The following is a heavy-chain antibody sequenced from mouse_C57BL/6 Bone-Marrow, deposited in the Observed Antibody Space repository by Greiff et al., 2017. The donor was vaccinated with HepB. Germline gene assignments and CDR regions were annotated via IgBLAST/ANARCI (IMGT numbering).Heavy chain of an antibody. Sequence: EVKVVESGGGLVKPGGSLKLSCAASGFTFSSYAMSWVRQTPEKRLEWVATISDGGSYTYYPDNVKGRFTISRDNAKNNLYLQMSHLKSEDTAMYYCARSLITTVVATPFDYWGQGTTLTVSS. J-gene: IGHJ2*01. CDR1: GFTFSSYA. CDR2: ISDGGSYT. D-gene: IGHD1-1*01. CDR3: ARSLITTVVATPFDY. V-gene: IGHV5-4*03.